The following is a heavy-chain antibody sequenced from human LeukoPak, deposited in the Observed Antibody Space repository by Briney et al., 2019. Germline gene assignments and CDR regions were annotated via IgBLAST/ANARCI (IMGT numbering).Heavy chain of an antibody. CDR2: IIGSGDST. CDR3: AKAEVVGDERYHDY. Sequence: PGGSLRLSCVASGFTFSSYAMSWVRQAPGKGLEWVSAIIGSGDSTYYADSVKGRFTISRDNSKSTLYLQMNSLRAEDTAVYYRAKAEVVGDERYHDYWGQGILVAVSS. D-gene: IGHD1-26*01. J-gene: IGHJ4*02. V-gene: IGHV3-23*01. CDR1: GFTFSSYA.